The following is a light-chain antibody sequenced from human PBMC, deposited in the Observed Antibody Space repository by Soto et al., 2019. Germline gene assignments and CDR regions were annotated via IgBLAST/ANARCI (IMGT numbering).Light chain of an antibody. J-gene: IGLJ1*01. V-gene: IGLV3-10*01. CDR3: YSKDSSGNHSV. CDR2: EDT. CDR1: ALPKKY. Sequence: SYELTQPPSLSVSPRLTAGITCYGDALPKKYASWHQQESGQAPVLVIYEDTKRPSGIPERFSGSSSGTMAILTISGAQVEDEGDYYCYSKDSSGNHSVFVTGTKLTVL.